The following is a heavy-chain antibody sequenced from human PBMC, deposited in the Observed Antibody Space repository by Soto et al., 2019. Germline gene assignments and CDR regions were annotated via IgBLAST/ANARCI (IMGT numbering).Heavy chain of an antibody. D-gene: IGHD3-9*01. CDR1: GYTFTGYY. CDR2: INPNSGGT. V-gene: IGHV1-2*02. Sequence: AAVKVSCKASGYTFTGYYMHWVRHAPGQGXEWMGWINPNSGGTNYAQKFQGRVTMTRDTSISTAYMELSRLRSDDTAVYYCAREAAYYDILTGYSNYYYGMDGWGQGTTVTVSS. J-gene: IGHJ6*02. CDR3: AREAAYYDILTGYSNYYYGMDG.